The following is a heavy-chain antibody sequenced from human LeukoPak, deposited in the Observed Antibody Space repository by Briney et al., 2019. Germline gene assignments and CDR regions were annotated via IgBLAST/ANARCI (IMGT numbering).Heavy chain of an antibody. D-gene: IGHD2-2*01. CDR2: INHSGST. CDR1: GGSCSGYY. CDR3: ARGRVPAAHYYYYYGMDV. Sequence: SKTLSLTCAVYGGSCSGYYWSLIRQPPGKGLEWIGEINHSGSTNYNPSLKSRVTISVDTSKNQFSLKLSSVTAADTAVYYCARGRVPAAHYYYYYGMDVWGQGTTVTVSS. V-gene: IGHV4-34*01. J-gene: IGHJ6*02.